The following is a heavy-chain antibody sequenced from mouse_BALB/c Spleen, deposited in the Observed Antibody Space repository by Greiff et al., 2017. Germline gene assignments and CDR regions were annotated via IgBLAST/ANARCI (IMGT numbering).Heavy chain of an antibody. CDR2: IWRGGST. D-gene: IGHD1-1*01. V-gene: IGHV2-5-1*01. CDR3: ANYYYGSSYAMDY. J-gene: IGHJ4*01. CDR1: GFSLTSYG. Sequence: QVQLQQSGPSLVQPSQSLSITCTVSGFSLTSYGVHWVRQSPGKGLEWLGVIWRGGSTDYNAAFMSRLSITKDNSKSQVFFKMNSLQADDTAIYYCANYYYGSSYAMDYWGQGTSVTVSS.